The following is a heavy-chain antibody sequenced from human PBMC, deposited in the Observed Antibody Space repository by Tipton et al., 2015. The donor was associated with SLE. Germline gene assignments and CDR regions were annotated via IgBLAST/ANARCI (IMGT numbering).Heavy chain of an antibody. CDR3: ARDPTNFGVPNHAFDI. CDR1: GFTLNPYS. Sequence: SLRLSCAASGFTLNPYSMNWVRQAPGKGLEWVSLISGSGTYRYYGDSVKGRFSVSRDNAKNSVYLQMNSLRAEDTALYYCARDPTNFGVPNHAFDIWGQGTIVIVSS. V-gene: IGHV3-21*03. J-gene: IGHJ3*02. D-gene: IGHD3-3*01. CDR2: ISGSGTYR.